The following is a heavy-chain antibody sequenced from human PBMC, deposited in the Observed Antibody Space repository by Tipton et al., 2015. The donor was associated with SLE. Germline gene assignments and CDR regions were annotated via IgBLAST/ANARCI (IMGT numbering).Heavy chain of an antibody. CDR1: GGTFSSYA. CDR3: AREANYYDSSGYYYVPYFDY. J-gene: IGHJ4*02. D-gene: IGHD3-22*01. V-gene: IGHV1-69*01. CDR2: IIPIFGTA. Sequence: QVQLVQSGAEVKKPGSSVKVSCKASGGTFSSYAISWVRQAPGQGLEWMGGIIPIFGTANYAQKFQGRVTITADESTSTAYMELSSLRSEDTAVYYCAREANYYDSSGYYYVPYFDYWGQGTLVTVSS.